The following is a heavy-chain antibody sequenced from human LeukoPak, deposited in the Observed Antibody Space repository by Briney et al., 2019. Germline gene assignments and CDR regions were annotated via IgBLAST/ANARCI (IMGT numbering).Heavy chain of an antibody. CDR1: GFTFSSYG. CDR3: ARDFGARGWFDY. J-gene: IGHJ4*02. V-gene: IGHV3-30*02. CDR2: IRYDGSNK. D-gene: IGHD6-19*01. Sequence: GGSLRLSCAASGFTFSSYGMHWVRQAPGKGLEWVAFIRYDGSNKYYADSVKGRFTISRDNSKNTLYLQMNSLRAEDTAVYYCARDFGARGWFDYWGQGTLVTVSS.